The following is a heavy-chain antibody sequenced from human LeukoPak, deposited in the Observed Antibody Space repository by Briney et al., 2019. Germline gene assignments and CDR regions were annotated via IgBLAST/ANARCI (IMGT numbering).Heavy chain of an antibody. V-gene: IGHV1-18*01. CDR3: ARVNYYDSSGYWGYFDY. CDR1: GYTFTSYG. Sequence: ASVKVSCKASGYTFTSYGISWVRQAPGQGLEWMGWISAYNGNTNYAQKLQGRVTMTTDTSTSTAYMELRSLRSDDTAVYYCARVNYYDSSGYWGYFDYWGQGTLVTVSS. CDR2: ISAYNGNT. J-gene: IGHJ4*02. D-gene: IGHD3-22*01.